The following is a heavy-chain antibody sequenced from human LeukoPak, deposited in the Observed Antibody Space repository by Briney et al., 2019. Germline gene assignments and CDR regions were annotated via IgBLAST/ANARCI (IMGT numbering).Heavy chain of an antibody. V-gene: IGHV5-51*01. CDR3: ARHRKGVYSSSSELYLGLTLNYYYYMDV. Sequence: GESLKISCKGSGYSFTSYWIGWVRQMPGKGLEWMGIIYPGDSDTRYSPSFQGQVTISADKSISTAYLQWSSLKASDTAMYYCARHRKGVYSSSSELYLGLTLNYYYYMDVWGKGTTVTVSS. D-gene: IGHD6-6*01. CDR1: GYSFTSYW. J-gene: IGHJ6*03. CDR2: IYPGDSDT.